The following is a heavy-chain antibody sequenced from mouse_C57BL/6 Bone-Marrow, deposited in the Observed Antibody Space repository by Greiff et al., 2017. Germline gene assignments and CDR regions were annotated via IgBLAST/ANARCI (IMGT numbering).Heavy chain of an antibody. V-gene: IGHV14-2*01. D-gene: IGHD1-1*01. Sequence: VQQRTAQGLEWIGWIDPADGDTKYAPKFQGKATITADTSPNTAYLPLSSLTSEDTAVYYCALYGSSPAWFAYWGQGTLVTVSA. CDR3: ALYGSSPAWFAY. CDR2: IDPADGDT. J-gene: IGHJ3*01.